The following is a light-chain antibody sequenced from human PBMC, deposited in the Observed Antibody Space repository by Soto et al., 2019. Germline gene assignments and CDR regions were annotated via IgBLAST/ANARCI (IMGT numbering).Light chain of an antibody. CDR1: QGISNW. V-gene: IGKV1-12*01. Sequence: DLQMTQSPSSVSASVGDRVTITCRASQGISNWLAWYQQKPGKAPKLLIYAASSLHSGVPARFTGSGFGTDFTLTISSLRPEDFATYYCQQANSLPLAFGPGTKVDIK. CDR2: AAS. J-gene: IGKJ3*01. CDR3: QQANSLPLA.